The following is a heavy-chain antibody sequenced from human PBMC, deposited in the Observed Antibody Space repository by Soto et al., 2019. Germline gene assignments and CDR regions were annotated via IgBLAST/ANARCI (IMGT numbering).Heavy chain of an antibody. Sequence: QAQLVQSGAEVKKPGASVKVSCKASGYTFTSYGISWVRQAPGQGLEWMGWISAYNGNTNYAQKLQGRVTMTTDTSTSTAYMELRSLRSDDTAVYYCARVQFRYYDSSGYYYDSGFDYWGQGTLVTVSS. CDR3: ARVQFRYYDSSGYYYDSGFDY. V-gene: IGHV1-18*01. J-gene: IGHJ4*02. D-gene: IGHD3-22*01. CDR1: GYTFTSYG. CDR2: ISAYNGNT.